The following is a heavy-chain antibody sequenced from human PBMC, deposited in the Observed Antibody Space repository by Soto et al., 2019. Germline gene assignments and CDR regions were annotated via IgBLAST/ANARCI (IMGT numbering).Heavy chain of an antibody. Sequence: GGSLRLSCAASGFTFSSYGMHWVRQAPGKGLEWVAVIWYDGSNKYYADSVKGRFTISRDNSKNTLYLQMNSLRAEDTAVYYCARARAFLEGGMDVWGQGTTVTVSS. CDR3: ARARAFLEGGMDV. J-gene: IGHJ6*02. V-gene: IGHV3-33*01. D-gene: IGHD3-3*01. CDR2: IWYDGSNK. CDR1: GFTFSSYG.